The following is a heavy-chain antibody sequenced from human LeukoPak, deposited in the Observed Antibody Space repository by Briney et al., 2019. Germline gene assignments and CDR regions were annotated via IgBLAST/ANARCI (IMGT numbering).Heavy chain of an antibody. CDR3: ARHAIYSGDYSFWFDP. CDR1: GGSISSYY. D-gene: IGHD1-26*01. J-gene: IGHJ5*02. Sequence: SETLSLTCTVSGGSISSYYWSWIRQPPGKGLEWIGYIYYSGGTNYNPSLKSRASISLDTSKNLCSLRLSSVTAADTAVYYCARHAIYSGDYSFWFDPWGLGTLVTVSS. V-gene: IGHV4-59*08. CDR2: IYYSGGT.